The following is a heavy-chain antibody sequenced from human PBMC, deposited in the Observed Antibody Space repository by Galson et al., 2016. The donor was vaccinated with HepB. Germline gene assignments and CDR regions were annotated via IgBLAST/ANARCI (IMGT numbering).Heavy chain of an antibody. CDR2: IRSTGTTT. J-gene: IGHJ4*02. D-gene: IGHD2-21*01. Sequence: SLRLSCAASGFSLSSYSMNWVRQAPGKGLEWVSYIRSTGTTTHYADSVKGRFTISGDVAENSVYLQMNSLREEDTAVYYCARDPHSLDFWGQGTLVTVSS. CDR3: ARDPHSLDF. CDR1: GFSLSSYS. V-gene: IGHV3-48*02.